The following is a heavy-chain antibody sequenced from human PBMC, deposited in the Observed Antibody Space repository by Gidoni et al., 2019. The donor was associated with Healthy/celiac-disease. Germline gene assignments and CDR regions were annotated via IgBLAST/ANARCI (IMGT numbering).Heavy chain of an antibody. J-gene: IGHJ4*02. CDR3: ARHNRRDISSFDY. CDR1: GGSISSYY. V-gene: IGHV4-59*08. D-gene: IGHD6-6*01. Sequence: QVQLQESGPGLVKPSETLSLTCTVSGGSISSYYWSWIRQPPGKGLEWIGYIYYSGSTNYNPSLKSRVTISVDTSKNQFSLKLSSVTAADTAVYYCARHNRRDISSFDYWGQGTLVTVSS. CDR2: IYYSGST.